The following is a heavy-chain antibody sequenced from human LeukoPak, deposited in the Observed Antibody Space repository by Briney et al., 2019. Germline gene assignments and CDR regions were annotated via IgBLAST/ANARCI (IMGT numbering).Heavy chain of an antibody. Sequence: PGGSLRLSCAASGFTFSDYSMNWVRQAPGKGLEWVSSISPNSYYIYYADSVKGRFTISRDNAKNSLYLHMNSLRAEDTAVYYCAKDYGDYEAFDYWGQGTLVTVSS. J-gene: IGHJ4*02. CDR1: GFTFSDYS. D-gene: IGHD4-17*01. CDR3: AKDYGDYEAFDY. CDR2: ISPNSYYI. V-gene: IGHV3-21*01.